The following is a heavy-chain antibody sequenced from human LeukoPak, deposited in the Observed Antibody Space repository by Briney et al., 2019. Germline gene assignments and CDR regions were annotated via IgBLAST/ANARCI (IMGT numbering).Heavy chain of an antibody. CDR3: ARDGRAGSLFAY. D-gene: IGHD6-19*01. CDR1: GGSISGYY. CDR2: ISYSGST. V-gene: IGHV4-59*01. J-gene: IGHJ4*02. Sequence: SETLSLTCTVSGGSISGYYWSWIRQPPGKGLEWVGYISYSGSTNYKPSLKSRVTISVDTSKHQFSLRLSSVTAADTAIYYCARDGRAGSLFAYWGQGTLVTVSS.